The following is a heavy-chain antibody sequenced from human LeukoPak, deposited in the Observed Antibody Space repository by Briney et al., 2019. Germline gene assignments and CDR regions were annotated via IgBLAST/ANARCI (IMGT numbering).Heavy chain of an antibody. CDR1: GFTFSSYG. V-gene: IGHV3-23*01. CDR2: ISGSGGST. Sequence: AGGSLRLSCAASGFTFSSYGMHWVRQAPGKGLEWVSAISGSGGSTYYADSVKGRFTISRDNSKNTLYLQMNSLRAEDTAVYYCAKDRGSYHGNWFDPWGQGTLVTVSS. D-gene: IGHD1-26*01. J-gene: IGHJ5*02. CDR3: AKDRGSYHGNWFDP.